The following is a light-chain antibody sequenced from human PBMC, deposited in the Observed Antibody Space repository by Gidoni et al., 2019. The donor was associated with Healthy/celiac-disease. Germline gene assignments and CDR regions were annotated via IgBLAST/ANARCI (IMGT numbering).Light chain of an antibody. CDR1: QSVISY. Sequence: EIVLTQSPATLSLSPGERATLSCRASQSVISYLAWYQQKPGQAPRLLIYDASNRATGIPARFSGSGSGTDFTLTISSLEPEDFAVYYCQQRSNWPPTITFGPGTRLEIK. J-gene: IGKJ5*01. V-gene: IGKV3-11*01. CDR3: QQRSNWPPTIT. CDR2: DAS.